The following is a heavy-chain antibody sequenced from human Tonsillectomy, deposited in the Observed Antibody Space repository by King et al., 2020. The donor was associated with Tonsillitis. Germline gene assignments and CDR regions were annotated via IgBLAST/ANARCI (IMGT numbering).Heavy chain of an antibody. D-gene: IGHD6-6*01. CDR3: ARGGPSIAARPRWFDP. Sequence: VQLQESGPGLVKPSETLSLTCTVSGGSISSYYWSWIRQPPGKGLEWIGYIYYSGSTNYNPSLKSRVTISVDTSKNQFSLKLSSVTAADTAVYYCARGGPSIAARPRWFDPWGQGTLVTVSS. CDR1: GGSISSYY. V-gene: IGHV4-59*01. J-gene: IGHJ5*02. CDR2: IYYSGST.